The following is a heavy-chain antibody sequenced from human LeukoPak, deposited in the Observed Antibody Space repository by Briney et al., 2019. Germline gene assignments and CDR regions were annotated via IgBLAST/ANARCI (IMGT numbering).Heavy chain of an antibody. D-gene: IGHD5-18*01. CDR3: ARGSGWIRSWFDP. CDR2: INPNSGGT. Sequence: ASVKVSCKASGYTFTGYYMHWVRQAPGQGLEWMGRINPNSGGTNYAQKFQGRVTMTRDTSISTAYMELSRLRSDDTAVYYCARGSGWIRSWFDPWGQGTLVTVSS. V-gene: IGHV1-2*06. J-gene: IGHJ5*02. CDR1: GYTFTGYY.